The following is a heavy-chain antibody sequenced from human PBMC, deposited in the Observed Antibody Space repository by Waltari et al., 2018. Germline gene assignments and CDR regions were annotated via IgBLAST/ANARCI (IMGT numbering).Heavy chain of an antibody. CDR2: ISGSVVST. CDR1: GFTFSSYA. Sequence: EVQLLESGGGLVQPGGSLRLSCAASGFTFSSYAMSWVRLAPGKGLEWVSAISGSVVSTYYADSVKGRFTISRDNSKNTLYLQMNSLRAEDTAVYYCAKADGVLLWFGPLDYWGQGTLVTVSS. V-gene: IGHV3-23*01. CDR3: AKADGVLLWFGPLDY. J-gene: IGHJ4*02. D-gene: IGHD3-10*01.